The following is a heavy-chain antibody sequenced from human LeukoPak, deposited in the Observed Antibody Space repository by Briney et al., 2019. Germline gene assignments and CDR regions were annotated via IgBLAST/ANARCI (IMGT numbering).Heavy chain of an antibody. D-gene: IGHD6-13*01. CDR2: ISYDGSNK. CDR1: GFTFSSYA. V-gene: IGHV3-30-3*01. Sequence: GRSLRLSCAASGFTFSSYAMHWVRQAPGKGLEWVAVISYDGSNKYYADSVKGRFTISRDNSKNTLYLLMNSQRAEDTAVYYCAREEDSSSWYFLGYWGQGTLVTVSS. CDR3: AREEDSSSWYFLGY. J-gene: IGHJ4*02.